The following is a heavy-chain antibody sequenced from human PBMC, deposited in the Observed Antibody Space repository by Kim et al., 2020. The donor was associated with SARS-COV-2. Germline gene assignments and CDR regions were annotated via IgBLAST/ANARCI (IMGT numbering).Heavy chain of an antibody. CDR1: GGSFSGYY. V-gene: IGHV4-34*01. D-gene: IGHD3-22*01. J-gene: IGHJ4*02. CDR2: INHSGST. Sequence: SETLSLTCAVYGGSFSGYYWSWIRQPPGKGLEWIGEINHSGSTNYNPSLKSRVTISVDTSKNQFSLKLSSLTAADTAVYYCASLSGYYPRWGQGTLVTVSS. CDR3: ASLSGYYPR.